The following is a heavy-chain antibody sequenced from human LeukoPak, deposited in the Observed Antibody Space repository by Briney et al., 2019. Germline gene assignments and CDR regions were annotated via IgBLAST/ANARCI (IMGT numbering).Heavy chain of an antibody. CDR3: ARAGSYSGSYWRYYYYGMDV. CDR2: IIPIFGTA. J-gene: IGHJ6*02. V-gene: IGHV1-69*13. Sequence: SVKVSCKASGGTFSSYAISWVRQAPGQGLEWMGGIIPIFGTANYAQKFQGRVTITADESTSTAYMELSSLRSEDTAVYYCARAGSYSGSYWRYYYYGMDVWGQGTTVTVSS. CDR1: GGTFSSYA. D-gene: IGHD1-26*01.